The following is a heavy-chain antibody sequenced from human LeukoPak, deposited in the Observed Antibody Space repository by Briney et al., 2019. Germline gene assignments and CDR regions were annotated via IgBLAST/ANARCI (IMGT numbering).Heavy chain of an antibody. CDR2: ISSTSSAI. V-gene: IGHV3-48*04. J-gene: IGHJ4*02. Sequence: GGSLRLSCAASGFTFSSFSMNWVRQAPGKGLEWLSYISSTSSAIYYADSLKGRFTITRDNAKNSLYLQMNSLRAEDTAVYYCARVIASYGGSAYWGQGTLVTVSS. CDR1: GFTFSSFS. CDR3: ARVIASYGGSAY. D-gene: IGHD5-18*01.